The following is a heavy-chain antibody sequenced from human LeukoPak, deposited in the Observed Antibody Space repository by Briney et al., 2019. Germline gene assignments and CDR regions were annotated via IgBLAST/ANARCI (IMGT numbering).Heavy chain of an antibody. CDR1: GGTFSSYA. CDR2: IIPILGIA. CDR3: ASLTTVDTAMVDYYYYYGMDV. D-gene: IGHD5-18*01. Sequence: SVKVSCKASGGTFSSYAISWVRQAPGQGLEWMGRIIPILGIANYAQKFQGRVTITADKSTSTAYMELSSLRSEDTAVYYCASLTTVDTAMVDYYYYYGMDVWGQGTTVTVSS. J-gene: IGHJ6*02. V-gene: IGHV1-69*04.